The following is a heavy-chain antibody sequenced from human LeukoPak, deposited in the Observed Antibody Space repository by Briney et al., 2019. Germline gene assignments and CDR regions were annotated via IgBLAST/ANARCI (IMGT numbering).Heavy chain of an antibody. CDR3: ARSYYYDSSGYYYVDYYYYYGMDV. Sequence: ASVKVSCKASGYTFTSYGISWVRQAPGQGLEWMGWISAYNGNTNYAQKLQGRVTITRDTSASTAYMELSSLRSEDTAVYYCARSYYYDSSGYYYVDYYYYYGMDVWGQGTTVTVSS. CDR1: GYTFTSYG. CDR2: ISAYNGNT. J-gene: IGHJ6*02. V-gene: IGHV1-18*01. D-gene: IGHD3-22*01.